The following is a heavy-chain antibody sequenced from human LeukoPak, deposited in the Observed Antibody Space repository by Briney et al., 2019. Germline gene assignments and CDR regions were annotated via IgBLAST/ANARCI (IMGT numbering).Heavy chain of an antibody. CDR2: IYPCDSDT. CDR1: GYSFTSYW. V-gene: IGHV5-51*01. CDR3: ARLPRSASSRYQLLPHLNYNWFDP. D-gene: IGHD2-2*01. J-gene: IGHJ5*02. Sequence: LGESLKISCKGSGYSFTSYWIGWVRQMPGKGLEWMGIIYPCDSDTRYSPSFQGQVTMSADKSISTAYLQWSSLKASDTAMYYCARLPRSASSRYQLLPHLNYNWFDPWGQGTLVTVSS.